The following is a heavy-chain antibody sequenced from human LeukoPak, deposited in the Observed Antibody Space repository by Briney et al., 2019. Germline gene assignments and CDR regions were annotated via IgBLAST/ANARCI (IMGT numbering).Heavy chain of an antibody. Sequence: ASVKVSCKASGYTFTGYYMHWVRQAPGQGLEWMGWINPNSGGTNYAQKFQGRVTMTRDTSISTAYMELSRLRSDDTAVYYCARTPRRSQLAQNNWFDPWGQGTLVTVSS. D-gene: IGHD6-6*01. CDR2: INPNSGGT. J-gene: IGHJ5*02. CDR1: GYTFTGYY. V-gene: IGHV1-2*02. CDR3: ARTPRRSQLAQNNWFDP.